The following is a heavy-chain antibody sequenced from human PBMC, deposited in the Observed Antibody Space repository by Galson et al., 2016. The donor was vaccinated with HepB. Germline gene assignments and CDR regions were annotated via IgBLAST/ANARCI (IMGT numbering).Heavy chain of an antibody. CDR1: GFTVSSKY. J-gene: IGHJ2*01. CDR2: IYSGGST. Sequence: SLRLSCAASGFTVSSKYMSWVRQAPGKGLEWVSVIYSGGSTYYADSVKGRFTISRDNSKNTLYLQMNSLRAEDTAVYYCASRIQLWIPPTLLDWYFDLWGRGTLVTVSS. D-gene: IGHD5-18*01. V-gene: IGHV3-53*01. CDR3: ASRIQLWIPPTLLDWYFDL.